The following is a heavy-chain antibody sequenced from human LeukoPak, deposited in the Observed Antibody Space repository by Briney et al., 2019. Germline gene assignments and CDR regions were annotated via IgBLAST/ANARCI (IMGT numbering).Heavy chain of an antibody. Sequence: SETLSLTCTVSGGSISSYYWSWIRQPPGKGLEWIGYIYYSGSTNYNPSLKSRVTISVDTSKNQFSLKLSSVTAADTAVYYCARSNGSGIKWGIDPWGQGTLVTVSS. CDR1: GGSISSYY. D-gene: IGHD3-10*01. CDR2: IYYSGST. V-gene: IGHV4-59*08. CDR3: ARSNGSGIKWGIDP. J-gene: IGHJ5*02.